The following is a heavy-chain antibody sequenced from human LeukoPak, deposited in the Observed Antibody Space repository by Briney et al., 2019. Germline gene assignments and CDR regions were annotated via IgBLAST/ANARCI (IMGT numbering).Heavy chain of an antibody. Sequence: SETLSLTCTVSGGSNSSSSYYWGGLRQPPGKGLEWIGSIYYSGSTYYNPSLKSRVTISVDTSKNQFSLKLSSVTAADTAVYYCARVYPVDYWGQGTLVTVSS. V-gene: IGHV4-39*07. CDR1: GGSNSSSSYY. D-gene: IGHD2-2*02. CDR3: ARVYPVDY. CDR2: IYYSGST. J-gene: IGHJ4*02.